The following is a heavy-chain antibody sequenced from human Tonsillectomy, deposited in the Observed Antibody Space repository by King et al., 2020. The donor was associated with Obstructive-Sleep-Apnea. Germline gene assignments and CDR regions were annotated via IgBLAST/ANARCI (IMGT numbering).Heavy chain of an antibody. CDR2: IYYSGST. CDR1: GGSISSSNYY. CDR3: ARETSKLVPFDF. J-gene: IGHJ4*02. Sequence: LQLQESGPGLVKPSETLSLTCTVSGGSISSSNYYWVWIRQPPGKGLEWIGSIYYSGSTYYNPSLKSRVTISVDTSKNQFSLKLSSVTAADTAVYYCARETSKLVPFDFWGQGTPVTVSS. D-gene: IGHD6-13*01. V-gene: IGHV4-39*07.